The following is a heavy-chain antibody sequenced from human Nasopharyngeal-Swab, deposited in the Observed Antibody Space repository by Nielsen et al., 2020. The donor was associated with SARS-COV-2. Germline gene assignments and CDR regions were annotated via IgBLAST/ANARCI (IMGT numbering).Heavy chain of an antibody. J-gene: IGHJ4*02. CDR3: ARAPAGSVADF. V-gene: IGHV4-59*13. Sequence: SETLSLTCTVSGASFSSYYWSWIRQPPEKGLEWIGYIYHRGTTNYNPSLKSRVSMSVDTSKNQFSLKLNSVTAADTAVYYCARAPAGSVADFWGQGTLVTVSS. D-gene: IGHD3-10*01. CDR1: GASFSSYY. CDR2: IYHRGTT.